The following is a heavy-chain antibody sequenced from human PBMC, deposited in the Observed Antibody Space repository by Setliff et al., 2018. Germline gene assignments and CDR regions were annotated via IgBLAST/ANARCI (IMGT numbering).Heavy chain of an antibody. CDR2: IYSGGDT. D-gene: IGHD2-21*02. J-gene: IGHJ4*02. V-gene: IGHV3-66*02. CDR3: ARDAGGDYDN. CDR1: GFTVSSDY. Sequence: GGSLRLSCAASGFTVSSDYMGWFRQAPGKGLEWVSVIYSGGDTYYADSVKGRFTIYRDNSKNTLYLQMNSLRLEDTAIYYCARDAGGDYDNWGQGTLVTVSS.